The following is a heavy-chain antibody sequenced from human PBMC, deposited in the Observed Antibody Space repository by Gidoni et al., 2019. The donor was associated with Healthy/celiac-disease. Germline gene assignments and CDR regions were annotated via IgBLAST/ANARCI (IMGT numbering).Heavy chain of an antibody. V-gene: IGHV1-69*01. Sequence: QVQLVQSGAEVKKPGSSVKVSCKASGGTFSSYAISWVRQAPGQGLEWMGGIIPIFGTANYAQKFQGRVTITADESTSTAYMELSSLRSEDTAVYYCASRIWFGELSTVYYYGMDVWGQGTTVTVSS. CDR2: IIPIFGTA. D-gene: IGHD3-10*01. CDR1: GGTFSSYA. J-gene: IGHJ6*02. CDR3: ASRIWFGELSTVYYYGMDV.